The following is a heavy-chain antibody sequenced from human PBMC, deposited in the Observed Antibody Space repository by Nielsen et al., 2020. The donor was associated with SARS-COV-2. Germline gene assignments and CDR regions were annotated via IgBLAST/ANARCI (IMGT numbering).Heavy chain of an antibody. CDR3: VGGYYDFWSGYSTLDY. CDR1: VFTFSSYA. V-gene: IGHV3-64D*08. D-gene: IGHD3-3*01. CDR2: ISSNGGST. J-gene: IGHJ4*02. Sequence: GESLKISCSASVFTFSSYAMHWVRQAPGKGLEYVSAISSNGGSTYYADSVKGRFTISRDNSKNTLYLQMSSLRAEDTAVYYCVGGYYDFWSGYSTLDYWGQGTLVTVSS.